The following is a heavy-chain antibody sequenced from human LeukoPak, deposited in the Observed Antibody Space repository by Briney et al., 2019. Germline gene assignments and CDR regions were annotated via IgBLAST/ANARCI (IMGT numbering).Heavy chain of an antibody. J-gene: IGHJ1*01. D-gene: IGHD2-21*01. CDR3: ARDSSEFRSLIPH. V-gene: IGHV1-69*13. CDR2: IISLFGTA. Sequence: GASVKVSCKASGGTFSSYAISWVRQAPGQGLEWMGGIISLFGTANYAQKFQGRVTITADESTSTAYMEMSSLRSEDTAVYYCARDSSEFRSLIPHWGQGTLVTVSS. CDR1: GGTFSSYA.